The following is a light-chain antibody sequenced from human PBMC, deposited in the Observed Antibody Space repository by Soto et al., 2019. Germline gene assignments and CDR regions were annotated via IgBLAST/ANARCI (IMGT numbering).Light chain of an antibody. Sequence: EVVLTQSPGTLSLSPGERASLSCRASQSVSRTYLAWYQQTPGQAPRLLIYGASSRATGIPARFSGSGSGTDFILTISSLEPEDFAIYYCQQRSNWITFGQGTRLEIK. CDR2: GAS. J-gene: IGKJ5*01. V-gene: IGKV3D-20*02. CDR3: QQRSNWIT. CDR1: QSVSRTY.